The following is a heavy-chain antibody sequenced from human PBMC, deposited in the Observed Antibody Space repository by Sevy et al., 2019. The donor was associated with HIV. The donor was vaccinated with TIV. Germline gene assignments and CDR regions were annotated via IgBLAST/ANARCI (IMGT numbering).Heavy chain of an antibody. V-gene: IGHV1-8*02. Sequence: ASVNVSCKASGFNFASYDIYWVRQATGQGLEWMGWMNTNTGNTGFAQKFQGRVTMTRNTSITTAYMELSNLRSEDTAVYYCARVSGWHLRYGMDVWGQGTTVTVSS. J-gene: IGHJ6*02. D-gene: IGHD6-19*01. CDR1: GFNFASYD. CDR2: MNTNTGNT. CDR3: ARVSGWHLRYGMDV.